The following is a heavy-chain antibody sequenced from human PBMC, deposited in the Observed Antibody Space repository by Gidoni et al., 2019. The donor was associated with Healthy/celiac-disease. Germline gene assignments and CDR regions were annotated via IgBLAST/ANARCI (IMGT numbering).Heavy chain of an antibody. CDR1: GYTFTGYY. J-gene: IGHJ4*02. Sequence: QVQPVQSGAEVKKPGASVKVSCKASGYTFTGYYMHWVRQAPGQGLEWMGWINPNSGGTNYAQKFQGRVTMTRDTSISTAYMELSRLRSDDTAVYYCARDHAGYIVAPGAFDYWGQGTLVTVSS. CDR2: INPNSGGT. D-gene: IGHD5-12*01. CDR3: ARDHAGYIVAPGAFDY. V-gene: IGHV1-2*02.